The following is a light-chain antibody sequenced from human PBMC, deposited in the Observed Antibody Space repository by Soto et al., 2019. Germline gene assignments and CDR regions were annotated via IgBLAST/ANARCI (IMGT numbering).Light chain of an antibody. Sequence: QSVLTQPPSASGSPGQSVTISCTGTSSDVGGYNYVSWYQQHPGKAPKLMIYEVNKWPSGVPDRFSGSKSGNTASLTVSGLQAEDEADYYCSSYGGSSNLVFGGGTKVTVL. CDR3: SSYGGSSNLV. CDR2: EVN. J-gene: IGLJ2*01. V-gene: IGLV2-8*01. CDR1: SSDVGGYNY.